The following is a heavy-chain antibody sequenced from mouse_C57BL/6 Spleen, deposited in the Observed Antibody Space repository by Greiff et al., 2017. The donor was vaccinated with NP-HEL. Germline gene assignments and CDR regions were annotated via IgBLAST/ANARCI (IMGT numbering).Heavy chain of an antibody. CDR3: AREGMNGNYVGAMDY. Sequence: VQLQQSGPELVKPGASVKISCKASGYSFTGYYMHWVKQSHGNILDWIGYIYPYNGVSSYNQKFKGKATLTVDKSSSTAYMELRSLTSEDSAVYYCAREGMNGNYVGAMDYWGQGTSVTVSS. CDR2: IYPYNGVS. V-gene: IGHV1-31*01. CDR1: GYSFTGYY. D-gene: IGHD2-1*01. J-gene: IGHJ4*01.